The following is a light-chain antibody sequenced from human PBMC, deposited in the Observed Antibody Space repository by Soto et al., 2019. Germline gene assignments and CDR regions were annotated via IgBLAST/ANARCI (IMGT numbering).Light chain of an antibody. J-gene: IGKJ1*01. V-gene: IGKV3-20*01. CDR1: QTVSSNY. CDR3: QKYDGPPWT. CDR2: GSS. Sequence: EIVLPQSPGTMSLSPGERYTLSGRDSQTVSSNYLAWYQQKPGQATRLLIYGSSSRATGIPDRFSGSGSGTDFTLTISRLGPEEIAVYYCQKYDGPPWTVGDGTKVDNK.